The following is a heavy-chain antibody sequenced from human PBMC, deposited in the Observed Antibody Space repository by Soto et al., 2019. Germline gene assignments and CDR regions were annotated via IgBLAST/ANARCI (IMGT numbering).Heavy chain of an antibody. V-gene: IGHV5-10-1*01. CDR1: GYSFTNYW. D-gene: IGHD3-10*01. CDR3: GRPPLSGFGKYAMDV. CDR2: IDPYDSYT. J-gene: IGHJ6*02. Sequence: PGESLKISCKGSGYSFTNYWISWVRQMPGKGLEWMGRIDPYDSYTNYSPSFQGHVTISVDKSISTAYLQWSSLKASDTAMYYCGRPPLSGFGKYAMDVWGQGTTVTVSS.